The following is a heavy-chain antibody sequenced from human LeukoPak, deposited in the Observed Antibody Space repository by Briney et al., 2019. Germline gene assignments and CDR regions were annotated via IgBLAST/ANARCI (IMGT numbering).Heavy chain of an antibody. CDR2: IYYSGST. CDR3: ARDRPGGSSFDY. V-gene: IGHV4-59*01. CDR1: GGSLSSYY. Sequence: SETLSLTCTVSGGSLSSYYWSWIRQPPGKGLEWIGYIYYSGSTNYSPSPKSRVTISVDTSKNQFSLKLSSVTAADTAVYYCARDRPGGSSFDYWGQGTLVTVSS. D-gene: IGHD3-16*01. J-gene: IGHJ4*02.